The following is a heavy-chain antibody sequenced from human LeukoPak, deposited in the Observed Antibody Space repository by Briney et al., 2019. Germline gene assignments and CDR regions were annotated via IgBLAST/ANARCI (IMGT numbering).Heavy chain of an antibody. CDR1: GGSISGYY. J-gene: IGHJ6*03. V-gene: IGHV4-59*08. CDR2: MYYSGST. CDR3: ARQDYYYYMDV. Sequence: SETLSLTCTVSGGSISGYYWSWIRQPPGKGLEWIGYMYYSGSTEYNPSLKSRVTISVDTSKNQLSLKLSSVTAADTAVYYCARQDYYYYMDVWGKGTTVTVSS.